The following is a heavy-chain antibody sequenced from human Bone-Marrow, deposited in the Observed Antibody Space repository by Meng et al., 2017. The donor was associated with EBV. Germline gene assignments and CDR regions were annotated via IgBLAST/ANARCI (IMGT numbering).Heavy chain of an antibody. V-gene: IGHV4-39*02. J-gene: IGHJ4*02. Sequence: LQTEAPGQGGGKPSENLTHTCPVSCCICRSFYYWSWIRQPPGRGLGWIGVVHYSGSSYYSPSLKSQITVSVDTSKDHFSLRLTSVTAADTAVYYCARPLPSIVSPRLDPFGDWGQGTLVTVSS. CDR2: VHYSGSS. D-gene: IGHD5/OR15-5a*01. CDR1: CCICRSFYY. CDR3: ARPLPSIVSPRLDPFGD.